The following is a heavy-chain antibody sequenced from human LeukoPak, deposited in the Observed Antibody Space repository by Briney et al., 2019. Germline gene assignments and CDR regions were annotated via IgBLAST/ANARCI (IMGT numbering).Heavy chain of an antibody. V-gene: IGHV4-34*01. CDR3: ASFYGAKGAFDI. CDR1: GGSFSGYY. J-gene: IGHJ3*02. D-gene: IGHD4-17*01. Sequence: SETLSLTCAVYGGSFSGYYWSWIRQPPGKGLEWIGEINHSGSTNYNPSLKNRVTISVDTSKNQFSLKLSSVTAADTAVYYCASFYGAKGAFDIWGQGTMVTVSS. CDR2: INHSGST.